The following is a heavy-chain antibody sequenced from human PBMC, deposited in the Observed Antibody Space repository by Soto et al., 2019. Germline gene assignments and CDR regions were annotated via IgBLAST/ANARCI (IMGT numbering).Heavy chain of an antibody. J-gene: IGHJ4*02. CDR2: SIPIFGTA. CDR3: ARDGVGATPSRY. V-gene: IGHV1-69*06. Sequence: QVQLVQSGAEMKKPGSSGRFSRQSPAATFTSNALTWVRPAPGQGLEWLGGSIPIFGTATYAQTFQGRATITADKSTSTAYMELSSLRSEDTAVYYCARDGVGATPSRYWGQGTLVTVSS. CDR1: AATFTSNA. D-gene: IGHD1-26*01.